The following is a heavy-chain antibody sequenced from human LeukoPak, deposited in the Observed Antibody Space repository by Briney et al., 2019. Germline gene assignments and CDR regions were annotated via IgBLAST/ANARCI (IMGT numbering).Heavy chain of an antibody. CDR2: IYYSGST. CDR1: GYSISSGYY. D-gene: IGHD7-27*01. CDR3: ARGGTGRLDY. V-gene: IGHV4-61*01. Sequence: SETLSLTCTVSGYSISSGYYWGWIRQPPGQGLEWIGYIYYSGSTNYNPSLKSRVTISVDTSKNQFSLKLSSVTAADTAVYYCARGGTGRLDYWGQGTLVTVSS. J-gene: IGHJ4*02.